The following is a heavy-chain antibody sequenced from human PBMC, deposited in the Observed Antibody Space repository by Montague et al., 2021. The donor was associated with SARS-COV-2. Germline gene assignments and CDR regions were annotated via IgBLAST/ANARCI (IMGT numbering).Heavy chain of an antibody. CDR1: GGSISSSSYY. D-gene: IGHD5/OR15-5a*01. CDR3: ARLYDSSSYYYGMDV. J-gene: IGHJ6*02. Sequence: SETLSLTCTVSGGSISSSSYYWGWIRQPPGKGLEWIGSFYYSGSTYYNPSLKSRVTISVDTSKNQFSLKLSSVTAADTAVYYCARLYDSSSYYYGMDVWGQGTTVTVSS. CDR2: FYYSGST. V-gene: IGHV4-39*01.